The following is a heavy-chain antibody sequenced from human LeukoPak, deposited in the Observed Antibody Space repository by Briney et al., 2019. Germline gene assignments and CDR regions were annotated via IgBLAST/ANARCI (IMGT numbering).Heavy chain of an antibody. CDR3: ARGDSSGYYYFDY. CDR1: GGSFSGYY. CDR2: IYYSGST. D-gene: IGHD3-22*01. V-gene: IGHV4-59*01. J-gene: IGHJ4*02. Sequence: SETLSLTCAVYGGSFSGYYWSWIRQPPGKGLEWIGYIYYSGSTNYNPSLKSRVTISVDTSKNQFSLKLSSVTAADTAVYYCARGDSSGYYYFDYWGQGTLVTVSS.